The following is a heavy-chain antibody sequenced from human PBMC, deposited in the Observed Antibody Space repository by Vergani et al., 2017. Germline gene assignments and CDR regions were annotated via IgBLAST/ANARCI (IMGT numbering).Heavy chain of an antibody. J-gene: IGHJ5*02. CDR2: ISWNSGSI. CDR3: AKGITIVGVVGWFDP. CDR1: GFTFDDYA. D-gene: IGHD3-3*01. V-gene: IGHV3-9*01. Sequence: EVQLVESGGGLVQPGRSLRLSCAASGFTFDDYAMHWVRQAPGKGLEWVSGISWNSGSIGYADSVKGRFTISRDNAKNSLYLQMNSLRAEDTALYYCAKGITIVGVVGWFDPWGQGTLVTVSS.